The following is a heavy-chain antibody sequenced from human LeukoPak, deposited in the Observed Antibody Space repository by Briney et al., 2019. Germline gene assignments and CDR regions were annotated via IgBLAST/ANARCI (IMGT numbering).Heavy chain of an antibody. CDR1: GYTFTGYY. CDR3: ARDWDNYYGSGRPGNWFDP. Sequence: GASVKVSCKASGYTFTGYYMHWVRQAPGQGLEWMGWINPNSGGTNYAQKSQGRVTMTRDTSISTAYMELSRLRSDDTAVYYCARDWDNYYGSGRPGNWFDPWGQGTLVTVSS. CDR2: INPNSGGT. V-gene: IGHV1-2*02. D-gene: IGHD3-10*01. J-gene: IGHJ5*02.